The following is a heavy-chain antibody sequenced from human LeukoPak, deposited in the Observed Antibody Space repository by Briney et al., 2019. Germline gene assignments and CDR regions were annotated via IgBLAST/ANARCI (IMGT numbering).Heavy chain of an antibody. J-gene: IGHJ4*02. CDR3: AKARPRRDSSGYYFDY. V-gene: IGHV3-30*18. CDR2: ISYDGSNK. Sequence: GGSLRLSCAASGFTFSSYGMHWVRQAPGKGLEWVAVISYDGSNKYCEDAVKGRFTISRDNSKNTLYLQMNSLRAEDTAAYYCAKARPRRDSSGYYFDYWGQGTLVTVSS. CDR1: GFTFSSYG. D-gene: IGHD3-22*01.